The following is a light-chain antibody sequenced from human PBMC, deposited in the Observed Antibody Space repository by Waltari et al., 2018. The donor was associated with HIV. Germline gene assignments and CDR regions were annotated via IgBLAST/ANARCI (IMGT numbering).Light chain of an antibody. CDR2: KAS. J-gene: IGKJ1*01. Sequence: DIQMTQSPPTLSASVGDRVTITCRASQSVSSSLAWYQQKPGKAPNMLIFKASSLQNGVPPRFSGSGSGTDFTLTISGLQPDDFATYYCQQYLTFSRTFGQGTQV. V-gene: IGKV1-5*03. CDR1: QSVSSS. CDR3: QQYLTFSRT.